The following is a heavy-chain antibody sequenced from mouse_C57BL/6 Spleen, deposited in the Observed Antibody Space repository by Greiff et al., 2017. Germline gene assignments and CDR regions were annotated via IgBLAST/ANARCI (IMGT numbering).Heavy chain of an antibody. V-gene: IGHV1-55*01. CDR3: ARGTTVVDWYFDV. CDR1: GYTFTSYW. J-gene: IGHJ1*03. CDR2: IYPGSGST. Sequence: QVQLKQPGAELVKPGASVKMSCKASGYTFTSYWITWVKQRPGQGLEWIGDIYPGSGSTNYNEKFKSKATLTVDTSSSTAYMQLSSLTSEDSAVYYCARGTTVVDWYFDVWGTGTTVTVSS. D-gene: IGHD1-1*01.